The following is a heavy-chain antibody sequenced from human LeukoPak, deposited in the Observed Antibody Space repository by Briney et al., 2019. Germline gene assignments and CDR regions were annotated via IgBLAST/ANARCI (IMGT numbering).Heavy chain of an antibody. J-gene: IGHJ3*02. V-gene: IGHV4-30-4*01. CDR3: ARARTFLTAYPPGGAFDI. D-gene: IGHD5-18*01. Sequence: SETLSLTCTVSGGSISSGDYYWSWIRQPPGKGLEWIGYIYYSGSTYYNPSLKSRVTISVDTSKNQFSLKLSSVTAADTAVYYCARARTFLTAYPPGGAFDIWGQGTMVTVSS. CDR2: IYYSGST. CDR1: GGSISSGDYY.